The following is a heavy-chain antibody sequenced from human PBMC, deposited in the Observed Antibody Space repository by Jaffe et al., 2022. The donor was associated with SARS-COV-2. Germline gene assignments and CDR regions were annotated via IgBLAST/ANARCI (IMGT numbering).Heavy chain of an antibody. CDR2: ISWNSGSI. Sequence: EVQLVESGGGLVQPGRSLRLSCAASGFTFDDYAMHWVRQAPGKGLEWVSGISWNSGSIGYADSVKGRFTISRDNAKNSLYLQMNSLRAEDTALYYCAKGGDSGYLESGDYYYGMDVWGQGTTVTVSS. CDR3: AKGGDSGYLESGDYYYGMDV. J-gene: IGHJ6*02. D-gene: IGHD5-12*01. V-gene: IGHV3-9*01. CDR1: GFTFDDYA.